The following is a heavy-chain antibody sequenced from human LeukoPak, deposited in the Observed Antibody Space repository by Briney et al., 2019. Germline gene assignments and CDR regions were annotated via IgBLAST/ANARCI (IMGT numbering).Heavy chain of an antibody. V-gene: IGHV3-66*01. CDR1: GFTVSSNY. CDR2: IYSGGST. J-gene: IGHJ5*02. CDR3: ARERLIAAAQSGFDP. D-gene: IGHD6-13*01. Sequence: PGGSLRLSCAAFGFTVSSNYMSWVRQAPGKGLEWVSVIYSGGSTYYADSVKGRFTISRDNSKNTLYLQMNSLRAEDTAVYYCARERLIAAAQSGFDPWGQGTLVTVSS.